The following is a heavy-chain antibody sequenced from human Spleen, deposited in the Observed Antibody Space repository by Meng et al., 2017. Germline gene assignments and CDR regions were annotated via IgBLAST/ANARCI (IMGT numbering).Heavy chain of an antibody. Sequence: GESLKISCAASGFIFSSYDMKWFRQAPGKGLEWVSSISSSSGYISYADSVKGRFTVTRDNDKNSLGLQMNSLRAEDTGVYYCARDLSCFGRNCYYNWFDPWGRGTQVTVSS. J-gene: IGHJ5*02. CDR3: ARDLSCFGRNCYYNWFDP. CDR2: ISSSSGYI. D-gene: IGHD3/OR15-3a*01. V-gene: IGHV3-21*01. CDR1: GFIFSSYD.